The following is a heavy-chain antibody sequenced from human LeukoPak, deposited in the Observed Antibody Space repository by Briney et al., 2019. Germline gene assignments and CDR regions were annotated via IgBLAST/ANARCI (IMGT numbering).Heavy chain of an antibody. CDR2: IYYSGST. CDR3: ASTAAGTDAFDI. Sequence: SETLSLTCTVSGGSISSSSYYWGWIRQPPGKGLEWIGSIYYSGSTYYNPSLKSRVTISVDTSKNQFSLKLSSVTAADTAVYYCASTAAGTDAFDIWGQGTMVTVSS. D-gene: IGHD6-13*01. J-gene: IGHJ3*02. CDR1: GGSISSSSYY. V-gene: IGHV4-39*01.